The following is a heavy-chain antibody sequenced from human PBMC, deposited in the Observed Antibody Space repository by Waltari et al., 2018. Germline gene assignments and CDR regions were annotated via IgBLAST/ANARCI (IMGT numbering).Heavy chain of an antibody. D-gene: IGHD2-2*01. J-gene: IGHJ3*01. CDR1: GYSFTIYH. Sequence: VQLVQSGAEVKKPGASVKVSCKAYGYSFTIYHMHRVRQALGQGLEWMGWINPNSGDTLYPQKFQGRVTMTRDTSITTAYMELSGLTFDDTAVYFCTRDVPAAPVWGAFDLWGQGTMVTVSS. V-gene: IGHV1-2*02. CDR2: INPNSGDT. CDR3: TRDVPAAPVWGAFDL.